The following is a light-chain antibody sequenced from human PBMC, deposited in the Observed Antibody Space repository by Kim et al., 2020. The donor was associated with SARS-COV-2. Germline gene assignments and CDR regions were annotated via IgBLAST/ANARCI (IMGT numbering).Light chain of an antibody. Sequence: DIQMTQSPSSLSASIGDRVTIPCRASQSINTYLNWYQQKPGKAPKLLIYDASSLQSGVPSRFSGSGSGTDFTLTISSLQPEDFATYYCQQSYSTPTTFGQGTKVDIK. CDR3: QQSYSTPTT. CDR2: DAS. V-gene: IGKV1-39*01. J-gene: IGKJ1*01. CDR1: QSINTY.